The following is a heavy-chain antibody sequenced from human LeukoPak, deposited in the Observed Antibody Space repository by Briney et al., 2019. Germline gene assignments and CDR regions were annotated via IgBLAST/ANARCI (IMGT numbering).Heavy chain of an antibody. CDR2: IIPILGIA. CDR1: GGTFSSYA. V-gene: IGHV1-69*04. D-gene: IGHD3-3*01. J-gene: IGHJ3*02. CDR3: ARTAKLRFLEWLSAPHDAFDI. Sequence: VASVKVSCTASGGTFSSYAISWVRQAPGQGLEWMGRIIPILGIANYAQKFQGRVTITAVKSTSTAYMELSSLRSEDTAVYYCARTAKLRFLEWLSAPHDAFDIWGQGTMVTVSS.